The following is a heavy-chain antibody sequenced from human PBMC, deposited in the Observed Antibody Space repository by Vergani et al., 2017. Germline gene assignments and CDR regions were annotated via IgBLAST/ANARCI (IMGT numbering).Heavy chain of an antibody. CDR3: TKGSVYYHESAGHGYDPYTGFDL. CDR2: ISWNSGAV. V-gene: IGHV3-9*01. CDR1: GITFWKFG. D-gene: IGHD5-12*01. Sequence: EVDLVESGGGLAQPGGSLRLSCEASGITFWKFGMHWVRQGPGKGLEWFSGISWNSGAVDYADSVRGRFTISRDNAKNSLFLEMNSLRFEDTAVYFCTKGSVYYHESAGHGYDPYTGFDLWGQGTLVTVSS. J-gene: IGHJ3*01.